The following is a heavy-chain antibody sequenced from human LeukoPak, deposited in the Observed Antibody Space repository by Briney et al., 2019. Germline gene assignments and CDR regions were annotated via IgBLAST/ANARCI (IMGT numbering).Heavy chain of an antibody. CDR1: GGSISSGGYS. CDR3: ARYRTSTDYYGMDV. V-gene: IGHV4-30-2*02. D-gene: IGHD1-14*01. CDR2: IYHSGGT. Sequence: PSETLSLTCAVSGGSISSGGYSWSWIRQPPGKGLEWIGYIYHSGGTNYNPSLKSRVTISVDTSKNQFSLKLSSVTAADTAVYYCARYRTSTDYYGMDVWGQGTTVTVSS. J-gene: IGHJ6*02.